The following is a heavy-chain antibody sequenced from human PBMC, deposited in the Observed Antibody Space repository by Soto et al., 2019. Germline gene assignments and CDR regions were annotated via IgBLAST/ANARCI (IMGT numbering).Heavy chain of an antibody. Sequence: GGSLRLSCTASGFTFGDYAMSWVRQAPGKGLEWVGFIRSKAYGGTTEYAASVKGRFTISRDDSKSIAYLQMNSLKTEDTAVSYCTRDPDPYYYDSSGTPQPLPTSYYYLMDVWGQGTTVTVS. CDR1: GFTFGDYA. CDR3: TRDPDPYYYDSSGTPQPLPTSYYYLMDV. CDR2: IRSKAYGGTT. V-gene: IGHV3-49*04. J-gene: IGHJ6*02. D-gene: IGHD3-22*01.